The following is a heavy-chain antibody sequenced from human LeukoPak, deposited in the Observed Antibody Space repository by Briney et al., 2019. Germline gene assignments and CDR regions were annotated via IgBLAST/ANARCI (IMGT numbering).Heavy chain of an antibody. V-gene: IGHV4-30-4*08. J-gene: IGHJ5*02. CDR2: IYYSGST. Sequence: SETLSLTCTVSGGSISSSSYYWGWIRQPPGKGLEWIGYIYYSGSTYYNPSLKSRVTISVDTSKNQFSLKLSSVTAADTAVYYCARTRYYYGSGVPLNWFDPWGQGTLVTVSS. CDR3: ARTRYYYGSGVPLNWFDP. D-gene: IGHD3-10*01. CDR1: GGSISSSSYY.